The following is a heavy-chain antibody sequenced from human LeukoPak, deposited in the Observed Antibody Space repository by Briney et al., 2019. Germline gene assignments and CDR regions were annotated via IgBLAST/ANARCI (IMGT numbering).Heavy chain of an antibody. J-gene: IGHJ5*02. Sequence: GGSLRLSCAASGCTFSSYGMRWVRQAPGKGLEWVAFIRSDGSTKYYADSVKGRFTISRDNSKNTLYLQMNSLRAEDTAVYYCAKVSMSYYGSGSYTRYNWFDPWGQGTLVTVSS. CDR3: AKVSMSYYGSGSYTRYNWFDP. V-gene: IGHV3-30*02. CDR2: IRSDGSTK. D-gene: IGHD3-10*01. CDR1: GCTFSSYG.